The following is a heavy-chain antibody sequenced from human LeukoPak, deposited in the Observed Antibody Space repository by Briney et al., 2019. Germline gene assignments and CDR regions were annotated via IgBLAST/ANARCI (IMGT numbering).Heavy chain of an antibody. Sequence: PGGSLRLSCAASGFTFSSYAMSWVRQAPGKGLEWVANIKQDGSEKYYVDSVKGRFTISRDNAKNSLYLQMNSLRAEDTAVYYCARDPWGTYGDSPLGWFDPWGQGTLVTVSS. D-gene: IGHD4-17*01. V-gene: IGHV3-7*01. CDR1: GFTFSSYA. CDR3: ARDPWGTYGDSPLGWFDP. CDR2: IKQDGSEK. J-gene: IGHJ5*02.